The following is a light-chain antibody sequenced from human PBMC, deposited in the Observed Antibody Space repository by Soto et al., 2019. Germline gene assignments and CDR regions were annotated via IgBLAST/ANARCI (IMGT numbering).Light chain of an antibody. J-gene: IGLJ2*01. CDR2: DVS. Sequence: QSVLTQPASVSGSPGQSITISCTGTSSDVGGYNYVSWYQQHPGKAPKLMIYDVSNRPSGVSNRFSGSKSGNTASLTISGLRAEDEADYYCISYTSSNTLVVFGGGTKLTVL. CDR3: ISYTSSNTLVV. V-gene: IGLV2-14*01. CDR1: SSDVGGYNY.